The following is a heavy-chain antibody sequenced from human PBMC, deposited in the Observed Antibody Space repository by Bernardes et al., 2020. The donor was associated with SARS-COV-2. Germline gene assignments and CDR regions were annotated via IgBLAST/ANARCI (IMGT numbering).Heavy chain of an antibody. D-gene: IGHD6-6*01. CDR3: SKNAKYSSSSMEV. Sequence: GGSLRLSCVASGFTFRKNAMTWVRQVPGKGLEWVYAISAIGGSTYYAESVKGRFTISRDNSRNTLYLEMNSLRAEDTAVYYCSKNAKYSSSSMEVWGQGTTVTVS. CDR2: ISAIGGST. CDR1: GFTFRKNA. V-gene: IGHV3-23*01. J-gene: IGHJ6*02.